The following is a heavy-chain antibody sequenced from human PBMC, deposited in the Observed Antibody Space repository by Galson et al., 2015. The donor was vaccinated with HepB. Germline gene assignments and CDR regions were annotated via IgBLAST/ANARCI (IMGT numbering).Heavy chain of an antibody. CDR2: ISAYNGNT. D-gene: IGHD6-13*01. J-gene: IGHJ6*02. V-gene: IGHV1-18*01. CDR3: ARVSHIAAAPPTPYYYYGMDV. CDR1: GYTFTSYG. Sequence: SVKVSCKASGYTFTSYGISWVRQAPGQGLEWMGWISAYNGNTNYAQKLQGRVTMTTDTSTSTAYMELRSLRSDDTAVYYCARVSHIAAAPPTPYYYYGMDVWGQGTTVTVSS.